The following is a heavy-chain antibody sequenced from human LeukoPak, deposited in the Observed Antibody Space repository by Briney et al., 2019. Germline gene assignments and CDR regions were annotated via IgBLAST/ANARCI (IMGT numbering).Heavy chain of an antibody. CDR3: ARELGSTGSSVY. Sequence: SVKVSCKASVDSFTTCIITWVRQAPGQGLEWMGRIVPISGTTQYAQNFQGRVTITTDESASTAYMELNSLRPEDTAVYYCARELGSTGSSVYWGQGTLVTVSS. V-gene: IGHV1-69*05. J-gene: IGHJ4*02. CDR2: IVPISGTT. D-gene: IGHD1-1*01. CDR1: VDSFTTCI.